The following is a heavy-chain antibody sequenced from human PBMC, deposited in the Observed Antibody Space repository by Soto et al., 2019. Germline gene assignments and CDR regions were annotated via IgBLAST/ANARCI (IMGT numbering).Heavy chain of an antibody. CDR2: ISSSSSTI. V-gene: IGHV3-48*01. J-gene: IGHJ6*04. CDR1: GFTFSSYS. Sequence: GGSLRLSCAASGFTFSSYSMNWVRQAPGKGLEWVSYISSSSSTIYYADSVKGRFTISRENAKNSLYLQMNSLRAGDTAVYYCARDRRGMDVWGKGTTVTVSS. CDR3: ARDRRGMDV.